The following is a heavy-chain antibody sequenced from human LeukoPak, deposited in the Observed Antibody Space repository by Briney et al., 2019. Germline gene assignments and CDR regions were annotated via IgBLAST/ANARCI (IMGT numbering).Heavy chain of an antibody. V-gene: IGHV1-18*01. CDR2: ISAYNGNT. Sequence: ASVKVSCKASSYIFTSYGINWVRQAPGQGLEWMGWISAYNGNTNFAQRLQGRVTMTTATSTSTVYMELRSLRSDDTAVYYCARSPGIGTAGTVDYWGQGTLVTVSS. CDR1: SYIFTSYG. J-gene: IGHJ4*02. CDR3: ARSPGIGTAGTVDY. D-gene: IGHD6-13*01.